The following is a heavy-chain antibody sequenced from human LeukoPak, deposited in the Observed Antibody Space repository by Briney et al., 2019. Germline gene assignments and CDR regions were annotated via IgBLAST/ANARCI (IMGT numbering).Heavy chain of an antibody. V-gene: IGHV3-21*06. CDR3: AREAYTGFDLEAFDS. D-gene: IGHD5-12*01. J-gene: IGHJ4*02. Sequence: GGSLRLSCAASGFTFSNYAMTWVRQAPGKGLEWVSSITTSSSSIYYADSVKGRFTVSRDNAKSSLYLQMNSLRVEDTAAYYCAREAYTGFDLEAFDSWGQGTLVTVSS. CDR1: GFTFSNYA. CDR2: ITTSSSSI.